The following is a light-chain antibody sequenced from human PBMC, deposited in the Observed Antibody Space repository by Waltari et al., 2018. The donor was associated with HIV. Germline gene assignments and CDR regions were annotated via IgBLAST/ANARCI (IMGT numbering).Light chain of an antibody. V-gene: IGKV1-9*01. CDR2: ATS. Sequence: IHLTQSPSFLSASVGDRVTITCRASQDISSYLAWYQQKEGGAPKLLIYATSTLQSGVPPRFSGSGFGTEFNFTISGLQRDDFGTYYCQLLSGYPLTFGGGT. CDR3: QLLSGYPLT. CDR1: QDISSY. J-gene: IGKJ4*01.